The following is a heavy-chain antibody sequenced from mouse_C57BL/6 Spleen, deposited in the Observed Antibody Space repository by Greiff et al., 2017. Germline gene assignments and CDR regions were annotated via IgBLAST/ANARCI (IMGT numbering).Heavy chain of an antibody. J-gene: IGHJ2*01. D-gene: IGHD2-2*01. CDR3: TFYGYDERDFDY. V-gene: IGHV6-3*01. Sequence: EVQRVESGGGLVQPGGSMKLSCVASGFTFSNYWMNWVRQSPEKGLEWVAQIRLKSDNYATHYAESVKGRFTISRDDSKSSVYLQMNNLRAEDTGIYYCTFYGYDERDFDYWGQGTTLTVSS. CDR1: GFTFSNYW. CDR2: IRLKSDNYAT.